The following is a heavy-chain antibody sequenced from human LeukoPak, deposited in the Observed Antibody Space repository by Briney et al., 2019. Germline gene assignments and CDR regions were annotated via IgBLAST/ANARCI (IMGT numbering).Heavy chain of an antibody. CDR2: FDPEDGET. Sequence: ASVKVSCKVSGNTLTELSMHRVRQAPGKGLEWMRGFDPEDGETIYAQKFQGRVTMTRNTSISTAYMELSSLRSEDTAVYYCASEACSSTSCYDYGMDVWGQGTTVTVSS. D-gene: IGHD2-2*01. J-gene: IGHJ6*02. CDR3: ASEACSSTSCYDYGMDV. CDR1: GNTLTELS. V-gene: IGHV1-24*01.